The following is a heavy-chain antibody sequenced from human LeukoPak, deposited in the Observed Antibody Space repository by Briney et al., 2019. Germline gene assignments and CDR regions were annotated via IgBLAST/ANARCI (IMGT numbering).Heavy chain of an antibody. Sequence: PSQTLSLTCTVSGGSISSGGYYWSWIRQHPGKGLEWIGYIYYSGSTYYNPSLKSRVTISVDTSKNQFSLKLNSVTAADTAVYYCARLPAAMFGARYYFDYWGQGTLVTVSS. CDR1: GGSISSGGYY. J-gene: IGHJ4*02. D-gene: IGHD2-2*01. CDR2: IYYSGST. CDR3: ARLPAAMFGARYYFDY. V-gene: IGHV4-31*03.